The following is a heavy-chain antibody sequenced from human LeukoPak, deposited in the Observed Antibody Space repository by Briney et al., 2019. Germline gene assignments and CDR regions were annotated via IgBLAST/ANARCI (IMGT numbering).Heavy chain of an antibody. CDR2: ISSSSSYI. D-gene: IGHD6-19*01. Sequence: PGGSLRLSCAASGFTFSSYSMNWVRQAPGKGLEWVSSISSSSSYIYYADSVKGRFTISRDNAKNSLYLQMNSLRAEDTAVYYCAREAVAGTWDWFDPWGQGTLVTVSS. V-gene: IGHV3-21*01. CDR3: AREAVAGTWDWFDP. CDR1: GFTFSSYS. J-gene: IGHJ5*02.